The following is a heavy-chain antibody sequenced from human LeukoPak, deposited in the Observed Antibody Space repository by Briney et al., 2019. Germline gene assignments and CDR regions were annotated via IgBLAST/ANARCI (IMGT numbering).Heavy chain of an antibody. CDR2: IYYSGST. J-gene: IGHJ4*02. CDR3: ARVWCSSTSCPDY. D-gene: IGHD2-2*01. Sequence: SXTLSLTCTVSGGSISSYYWSWIRQPAGKGLEWIGYIYYSGSTNYNPSLKSRVTISVDTSKNQFSLKLSSVTAADTAVYYCARVWCSSTSCPDYWGQGTLVTVSS. CDR1: GGSISSYY. V-gene: IGHV4-59*01.